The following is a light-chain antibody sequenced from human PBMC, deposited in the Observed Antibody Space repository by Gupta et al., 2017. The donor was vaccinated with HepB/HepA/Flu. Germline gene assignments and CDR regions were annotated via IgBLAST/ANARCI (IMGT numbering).Light chain of an antibody. Sequence: EIVLTQSPGTLSLSPGERATLSCRASQSVSSSYLAWYQQKPGQAPSLPIYGASSRAPGIPDRFRGSGSGTDFTLTISRLEPEDFAVYYCQQYGSFFGPGTKVDIK. CDR3: QQYGSF. V-gene: IGKV3-20*01. CDR1: QSVSSSY. CDR2: GAS. J-gene: IGKJ3*01.